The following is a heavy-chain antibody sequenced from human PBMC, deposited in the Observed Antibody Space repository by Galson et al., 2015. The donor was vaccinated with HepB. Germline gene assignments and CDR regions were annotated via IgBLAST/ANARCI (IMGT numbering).Heavy chain of an antibody. J-gene: IGHJ4*02. Sequence: SLRLSCAASGFTFSSYAMHWVRQAPGKGLEWVAVISYDGSNKYYADSVKGRFTISRDNSKNTLYLQMNSLRAEDTAVYYCARDANIIAVAGTLFDYWGQGTLVTVSS. V-gene: IGHV3-30-3*01. D-gene: IGHD6-19*01. CDR1: GFTFSSYA. CDR2: ISYDGSNK. CDR3: ARDANIIAVAGTLFDY.